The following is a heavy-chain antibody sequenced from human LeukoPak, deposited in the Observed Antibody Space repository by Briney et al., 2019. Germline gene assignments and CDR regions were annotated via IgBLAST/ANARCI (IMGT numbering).Heavy chain of an antibody. Sequence: GGSLRLSCAASGFTFSNAWMNWVRQAPGKGLEWVGRIKSKTDGGTTDYAAPVKGRFTISRDDSKNTLYLQMNSLKTEDTAVYYCTTDGLGASIGPHVYWGQGTLVTVSS. CDR3: TTDGLGASIGPHVY. J-gene: IGHJ4*02. D-gene: IGHD1-26*01. CDR2: IKSKTDGGTT. V-gene: IGHV3-15*01. CDR1: GFTFSNAW.